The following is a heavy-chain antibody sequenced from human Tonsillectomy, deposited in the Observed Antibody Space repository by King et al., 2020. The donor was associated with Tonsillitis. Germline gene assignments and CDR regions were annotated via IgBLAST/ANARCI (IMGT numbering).Heavy chain of an antibody. D-gene: IGHD3-10*01. CDR1: GFTFSNYG. V-gene: IGHV3-30*18. CDR2: ISYDGSNK. CDR3: AKYPSRGADTAY. J-gene: IGHJ4*02. Sequence: LVESGGGVVQPGRSLRLSCAASGFTFSNYGMYWVRQAPGKGLEWVAVISYDGSNKYYADSVKGRFTISRDTSKNTLYLQMNSLRAEDTAVYFCAKYPSRGADTAYWGQGTLVTVSS.